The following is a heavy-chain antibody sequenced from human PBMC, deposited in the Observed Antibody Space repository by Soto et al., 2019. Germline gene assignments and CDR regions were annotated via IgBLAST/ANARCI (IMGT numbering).Heavy chain of an antibody. D-gene: IGHD1-7*01. CDR1: GYTFTSYA. Sequence: QVQLVQSGAEEKKPGASVKVSCKASGYTFTSYAMHWVRQAPGQRLEWMGWINAGNGNTKYSQKFQGRVTITRDTTASTAYMELSSLRSEDTAVYYCARDPLNYVSGWFDPWGQGTLVTVSS. CDR2: INAGNGNT. CDR3: ARDPLNYVSGWFDP. V-gene: IGHV1-3*05. J-gene: IGHJ5*02.